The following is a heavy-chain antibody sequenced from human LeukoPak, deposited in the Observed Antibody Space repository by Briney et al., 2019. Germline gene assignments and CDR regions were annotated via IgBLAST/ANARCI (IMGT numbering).Heavy chain of an antibody. Sequence: SETLSLTCAVYGGSFSGYYWSWIRRPPGKGLEWIGEINHSGSTNYNPSLKSRVTISVDTSKNQFSLKLSSVTAADTAVYYCARGFRGSIAARSDPWGQGTLVTVSS. CDR2: INHSGST. D-gene: IGHD6-6*01. V-gene: IGHV4-34*01. CDR1: GGSFSGYY. J-gene: IGHJ5*02. CDR3: ARGFRGSIAARSDP.